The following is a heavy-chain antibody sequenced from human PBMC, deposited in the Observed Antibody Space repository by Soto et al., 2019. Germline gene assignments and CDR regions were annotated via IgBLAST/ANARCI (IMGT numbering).Heavy chain of an antibody. D-gene: IGHD5-18*01. Sequence: SETLSLTCTVSGGSISSSSYYWGWIRQPPGKGLEWIGSIYYSGSTYYNPSLKSRVTISVDTSKNQFSLDLRSVTAADTAMYYCARHPYGAYRYFFDYWGQGTPVTVSS. V-gene: IGHV4-39*01. J-gene: IGHJ4*02. CDR2: IYYSGST. CDR3: ARHPYGAYRYFFDY. CDR1: GGSISSSSYY.